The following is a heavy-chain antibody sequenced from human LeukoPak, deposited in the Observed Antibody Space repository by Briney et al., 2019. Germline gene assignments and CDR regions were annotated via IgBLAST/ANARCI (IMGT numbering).Heavy chain of an antibody. D-gene: IGHD3-10*01. J-gene: IGHJ3*02. CDR3: ARGYYGSGSSYPDAFDI. V-gene: IGHV3-48*03. Sequence: GGSLRLSCAASGFTFSSYEMNWVRQAPGKGLEWVSYISSSGSTIYYADSVKGRFTISRDNAKNSLYLRMNSLRAEDTAVYYCARGYYGSGSSYPDAFDIWGQGTMVTVSS. CDR1: GFTFSSYE. CDR2: ISSSGSTI.